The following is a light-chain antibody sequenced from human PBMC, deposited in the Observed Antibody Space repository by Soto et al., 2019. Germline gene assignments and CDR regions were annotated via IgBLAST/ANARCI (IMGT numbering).Light chain of an antibody. CDR1: GSNLGRNY. J-gene: IGLJ1*01. V-gene: IGLV1-51*01. CDR3: GSWDNSLSSYV. CDR2: DNV. Sequence: QSVLTQPPSVSATPGQKVTISCSGSGSNLGRNYVSWYQQLPGTAPKLLIYDNVYRFSGIPDRFSGSKSGTSATLGITGLQTGDEGDHYCGSWDNSLSSYVFGTGTKVTVL.